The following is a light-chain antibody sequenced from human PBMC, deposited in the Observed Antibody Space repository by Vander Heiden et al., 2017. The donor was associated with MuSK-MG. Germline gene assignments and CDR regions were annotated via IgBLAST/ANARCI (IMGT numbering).Light chain of an antibody. CDR1: QSVSSK. CDR3: QQHQNWHLWT. Sequence: IVMTQSPDTLSMSPGERATLSCRASQSVSSKLAWYQQKPGQAPRLLIYGASTRNTGIPARFSGSGYGTEFTLTISSRQSEDFAVYYCQQHQNWHLWTFGQGTKVEIK. J-gene: IGKJ1*01. V-gene: IGKV3-15*01. CDR2: GAS.